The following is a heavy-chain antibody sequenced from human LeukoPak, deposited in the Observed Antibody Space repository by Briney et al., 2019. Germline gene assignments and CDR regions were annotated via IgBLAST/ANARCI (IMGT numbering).Heavy chain of an antibody. Sequence: PSETLSLTCAVYGGSFSGYYWSWIRQPPGKGLEWIGEINHSGSTNYNPSLKSRVTISVDTSKNQFSLKLSSVTAADTAVYYCARHFGDGMSDIVVVPAAMAPADAFDIWGQGTMVTVSS. CDR2: INHSGST. CDR3: ARHFGDGMSDIVVVPAAMAPADAFDI. J-gene: IGHJ3*02. D-gene: IGHD2-2*01. V-gene: IGHV4-34*01. CDR1: GGSFSGYY.